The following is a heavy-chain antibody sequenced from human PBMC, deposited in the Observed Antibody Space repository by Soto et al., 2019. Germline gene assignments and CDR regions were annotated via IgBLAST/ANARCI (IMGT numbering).Heavy chain of an antibody. D-gene: IGHD1-26*01. CDR1: GFTFSSYA. J-gene: IGHJ4*02. Sequence: PGGSLRLSCAASGFTFSSYAMHWVRQAPGKGLEWVAVISYDGSNKYYADSVKGRFTISRDNSKNTLYLQMNSLRAEDTAVYYCARGPKWELYFDYWGQGTLVTAPQ. V-gene: IGHV3-30-3*01. CDR2: ISYDGSNK. CDR3: ARGPKWELYFDY.